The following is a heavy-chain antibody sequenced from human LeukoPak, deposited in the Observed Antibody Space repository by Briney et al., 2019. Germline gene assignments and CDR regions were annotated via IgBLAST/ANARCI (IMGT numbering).Heavy chain of an antibody. CDR3: ARGKRVLRYFDWLSAFDY. CDR1: GGSFSGYY. V-gene: IGHV4-34*01. J-gene: IGHJ4*02. D-gene: IGHD3-9*01. Sequence: PSETLSLTCAVYGGSFSGYYWSWIRQPPGKGLEWIGEINHSGSTNYNPSLKSRVTISVDTSKSQFSLKLSSVTAADTAVYYCARGKRVLRYFDWLSAFDYWGQGTLVTVSS. CDR2: INHSGST.